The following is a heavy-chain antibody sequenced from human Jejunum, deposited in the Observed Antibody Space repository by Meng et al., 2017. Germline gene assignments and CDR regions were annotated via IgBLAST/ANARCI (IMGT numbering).Heavy chain of an antibody. Sequence: VQLVQSVAEVKKPGASVKVSCKPSGYKFPDYDIHWVRRAPGQGLEWMGRINPKSGDTHYAQKFQARVTMTGDTSISTAYMELSGLRSDDTAMYYCARDEDISAAGKLFGDYWGQGTLVTVSS. J-gene: IGHJ4*02. CDR3: ARDEDISAAGKLFGDY. D-gene: IGHD6-25*01. CDR2: INPKSGDT. V-gene: IGHV1-2*06. CDR1: GYKFPDYD.